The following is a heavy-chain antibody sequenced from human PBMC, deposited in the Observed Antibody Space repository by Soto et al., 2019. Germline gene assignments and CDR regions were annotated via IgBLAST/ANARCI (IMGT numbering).Heavy chain of an antibody. D-gene: IGHD3-16*01. V-gene: IGHV4-34*01. CDR3: ARNVVGVFDY. CDR2: INHSGST. Sequence: QVQLQQWGAGLLKPSETLSLTCAVYGGSFSGYYWSWIRQPPGKGLEWIGEINHSGSTNYNPSLRSRVTISVDTSRIQFSLKLSSVTAADTAVYYCARNVVGVFDYWGQGNLVTVSS. CDR1: GGSFSGYY. J-gene: IGHJ4*02.